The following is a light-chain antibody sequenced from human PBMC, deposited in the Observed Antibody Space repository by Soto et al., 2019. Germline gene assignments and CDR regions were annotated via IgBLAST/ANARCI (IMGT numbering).Light chain of an antibody. Sequence: QSALTQPPSASGSPGQSVTISCTGTSSDIGGYNYVSWYQQHPGKAPKVIIYEVTKRPSGVPDRFSGSKSGNTASLTVSGLQADDEADYYCSSYTSSSTYVFGTGTKLTVL. CDR2: EVT. V-gene: IGLV2-8*01. J-gene: IGLJ1*01. CDR1: SSDIGGYNY. CDR3: SSYTSSSTYV.